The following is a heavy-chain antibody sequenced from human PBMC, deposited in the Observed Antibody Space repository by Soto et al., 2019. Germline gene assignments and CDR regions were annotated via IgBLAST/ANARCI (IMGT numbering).Heavy chain of an antibody. D-gene: IGHD2-8*01. CDR3: AREAPGRFRATNCTNGVCSDLDSYYYGMDV. V-gene: IGHV3-7*04. J-gene: IGHJ6*02. CDR1: GFTFSSYW. CDR2: IKQDVREK. Sequence: EVQLVESGGGLVQPGGSLRLSCAASGFTFSSYWMSWVRQAPGKGLELLANIKQDVREKYYVDSVKGRFTIARDNAKNSLYLQINSRRAEDTAVYYCAREAPGRFRATNCTNGVCSDLDSYYYGMDVWGQGTTVTVSS.